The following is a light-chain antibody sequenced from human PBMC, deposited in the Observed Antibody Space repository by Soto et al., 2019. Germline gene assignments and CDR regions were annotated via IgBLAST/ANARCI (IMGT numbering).Light chain of an antibody. J-gene: IGKJ1*01. CDR3: LQDHGDSRT. CDR1: RDVGSD. V-gene: IGKV1-6*01. Sequence: IQMTQCPSSLSASVGDRVTITCRASRDVGSDVSLYQQKPGQAPKLVIYAASNLYTGVPSRFSGRRSGTEFTLTISSLQPEDFASYYRLQDHGDSRTFGQGTKVDIK. CDR2: AAS.